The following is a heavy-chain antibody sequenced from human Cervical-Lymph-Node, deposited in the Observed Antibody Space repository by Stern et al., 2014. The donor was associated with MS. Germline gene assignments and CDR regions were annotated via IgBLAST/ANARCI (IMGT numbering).Heavy chain of an antibody. CDR3: ASGKQWLVHDY. V-gene: IGHV4-59*01. CDR2: IYYSGST. CDR1: GGSISSYY. J-gene: IGHJ4*02. D-gene: IGHD6-19*01. Sequence: QLQLQESGPGLVKPSETLSLTCTVSGGSISSYYWSWIRQPPGKGLAWIGYIYYSGSTNYNPSLKSRVTISVDTSKNQFSLKLSSVTAADTAVYYCASGKQWLVHDYWGQGTLVTVSS.